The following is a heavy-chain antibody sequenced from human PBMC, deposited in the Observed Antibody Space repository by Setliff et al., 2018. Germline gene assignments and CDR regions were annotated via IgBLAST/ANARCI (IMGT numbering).Heavy chain of an antibody. CDR2: ISSSGISI. CDR1: GFSFSDNY. Sequence: SLRLSCAASGFSFSDNYMSWIRQAPGKGLEWVAYISSSGISIDYADSVKGRFIISRDNAKNSLSLQMNSLRVEDTAVYYCGRAGKPYAIDIWGQGTMVTVSS. CDR3: GRAGKPYAIDI. V-gene: IGHV3-11*04. J-gene: IGHJ3*02.